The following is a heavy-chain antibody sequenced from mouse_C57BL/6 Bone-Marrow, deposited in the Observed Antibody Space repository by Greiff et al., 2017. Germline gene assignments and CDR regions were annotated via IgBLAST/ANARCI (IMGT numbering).Heavy chain of an antibody. CDR1: GFSLTSYG. D-gene: IGHD1-1*01. V-gene: IGHV2-6-1*01. CDR2: IWSDGST. J-gene: IGHJ2*01. Sequence: VKLVESGPGLVAPSQSLSITCTVSGFSLTSYGVHWVRQPPGKGLEWLVVIWSDGSTTYNSALKSRLSISKDNSKSQVFLKMNSLQTDDTAMYYCARQITTVVATDFDYWGQGTTLTVSS. CDR3: ARQITTVVATDFDY.